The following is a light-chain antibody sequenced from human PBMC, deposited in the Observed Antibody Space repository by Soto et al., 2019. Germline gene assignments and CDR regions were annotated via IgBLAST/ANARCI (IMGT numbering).Light chain of an antibody. CDR1: PSISSY. CDR2: DAS. J-gene: IGKJ3*01. Sequence: EIVLTQSPATLSLSPGARATLSCRASPSISSYLAWYQQKPDQAPRLLIYDASNRATGIPARFSGSGSGTAFTLTISSLAPEDFAVYYCHQRSTWPFTFGPGTKVDIK. V-gene: IGKV3-11*01. CDR3: HQRSTWPFT.